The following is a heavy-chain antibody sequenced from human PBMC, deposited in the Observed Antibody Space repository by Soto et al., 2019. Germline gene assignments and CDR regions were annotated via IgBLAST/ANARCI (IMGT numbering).Heavy chain of an antibody. Sequence: LGESLKISCKGSGYSFTSYWIGWVRQMPGKGLEWMGIIYPGDSDTRYSPSFQGQVTISADKSISTAYLQWSSLKASDTAMYYCARRVGATSNYNWFDPWGQGTLVTVSS. CDR1: GYSFTSYW. D-gene: IGHD1-26*01. CDR2: IYPGDSDT. CDR3: ARRVGATSNYNWFDP. J-gene: IGHJ5*02. V-gene: IGHV5-51*01.